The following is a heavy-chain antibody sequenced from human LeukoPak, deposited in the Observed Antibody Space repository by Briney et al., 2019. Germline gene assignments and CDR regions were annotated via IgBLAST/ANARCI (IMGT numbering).Heavy chain of an antibody. CDR2: MSYDGSNK. V-gene: IGHV3-30-3*01. J-gene: IGHJ6*02. CDR1: GFTFSNYA. D-gene: IGHD6-19*01. CDR3: ARDFQWLRAMDV. Sequence: GGSLRLSCAASGFTFSNYAMHWVRQAPGKGLEWVAVMSYDGSNKYYADSVKCRFTISRDNSKNTLYVQMNSLRVEDTAVYYCARDFQWLRAMDVWGQGTTVTVSS.